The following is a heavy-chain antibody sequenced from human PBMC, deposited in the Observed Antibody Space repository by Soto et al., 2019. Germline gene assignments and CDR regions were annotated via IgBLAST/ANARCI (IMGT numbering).Heavy chain of an antibody. D-gene: IGHD2-2*02. CDR1: GGSISSYY. Sequence: ASETLSLTCTVSGGSISSYYWSWIRQPAGKGLEWIGRIYTGGSTNYNPSLKSRVTMSVDTSKNQFSLKLSSVTAADTAVYYCARFGGYCSSTSCYSDWFDPWGQGTLVTVSS. V-gene: IGHV4-4*07. J-gene: IGHJ5*02. CDR3: ARFGGYCSSTSCYSDWFDP. CDR2: IYTGGST.